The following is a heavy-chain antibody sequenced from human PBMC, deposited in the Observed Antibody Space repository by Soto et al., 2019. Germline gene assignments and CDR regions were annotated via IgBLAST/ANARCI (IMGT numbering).Heavy chain of an antibody. V-gene: IGHV3-53*01. CDR3: ATHPGGGGY. CDR2: IYSGGYT. CDR1: GFTVSNNY. J-gene: IGHJ4*02. D-gene: IGHD3-10*01. Sequence: EVQLVESGGGLIQPGGSLRLSCAVSGFTVSNNYMSWVRQAPGKGLEGVSVIYSGGYTAYGDSVKGRFTISRDNSKNKLYLQINSVGAADPGVFSWATHPGGGGYWGQGTLVTVSS.